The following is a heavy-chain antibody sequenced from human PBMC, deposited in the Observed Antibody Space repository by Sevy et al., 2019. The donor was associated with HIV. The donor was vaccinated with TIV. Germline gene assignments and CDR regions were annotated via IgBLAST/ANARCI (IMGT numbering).Heavy chain of an antibody. J-gene: IGHJ4*02. CDR3: ARGGRPAGFDY. CDR1: GVTFSSHW. CDR2: INSDGSST. Sequence: GGSLRLSCAASGVTFSSHWMHWVRQTPGKGLVRVSRINSDGSSTSYADSVKGRFTISRDNAKNTLYLQMNSLSAEDTAVYFCARGGRPAGFDYWGQGTLVTVSS. V-gene: IGHV3-74*01. D-gene: IGHD2-2*01.